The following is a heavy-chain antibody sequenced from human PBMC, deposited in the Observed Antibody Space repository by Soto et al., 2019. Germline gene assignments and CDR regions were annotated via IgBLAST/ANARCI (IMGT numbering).Heavy chain of an antibody. CDR3: ARCSYSSGWAVR. V-gene: IGHV4-39*01. CDR2: INHSGST. D-gene: IGHD6-19*01. CDR1: GDSISSSRYY. Sequence: SETLSLTCAVSGDSISSSRYYWGWIRQPPGKGLEWIGTINHSGSTSYFPSLQSRVTISVDTSKNQFSLKLTSVTAADTAVYYCARCSYSSGWAVRCGRGTRVTVPS. J-gene: IGHJ2*01.